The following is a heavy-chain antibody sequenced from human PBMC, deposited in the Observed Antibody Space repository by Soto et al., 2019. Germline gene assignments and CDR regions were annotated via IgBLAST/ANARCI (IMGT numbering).Heavy chain of an antibody. J-gene: IGHJ4*02. Sequence: QVQLVESGGGLVKPGGSLRLSCAASRFTFSDYYMTWVRQAPGKGREWVSYINSRSTYTNYAGSVKGRFTISRDNAKHSLYLPMDSLTAEDTAVYYWARDSGFGVHNFDLWGQGTRVIVSS. CDR1: RFTFSDYY. CDR3: ARDSGFGVHNFDL. D-gene: IGHD3-10*01. V-gene: IGHV3-11*06. CDR2: INSRSTYT.